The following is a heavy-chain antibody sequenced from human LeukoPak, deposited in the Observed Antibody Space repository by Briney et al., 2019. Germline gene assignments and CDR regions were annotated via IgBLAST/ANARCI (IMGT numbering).Heavy chain of an antibody. D-gene: IGHD3-22*01. J-gene: IGHJ5*02. V-gene: IGHV4-39*07. CDR2: IYDSGST. CDR1: GGSIRSSYYH. Sequence: KPSETLSLTCTVSGGSIRSSYYHWGWIRQPPGKGLEWIGSIYDSGSTYYNPSLKSRVTISVDTSKNQFSLKLNSVTAADTAVYFWAGGGGNYYDSNGFYFPGAQNWSAPGGQGTRVPVPS. CDR3: AGGGGNYYDSNGFYFPGAQNWSAP.